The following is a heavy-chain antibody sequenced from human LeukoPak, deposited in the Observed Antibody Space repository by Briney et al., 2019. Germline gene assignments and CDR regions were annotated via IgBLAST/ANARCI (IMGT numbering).Heavy chain of an antibody. CDR1: GFTFSSYA. J-gene: IGHJ4*02. CDR2: ISGSGGST. D-gene: IGHD3-10*01. V-gene: IGHV3-23*01. Sequence: PGGSRRLACAASGFTFSSYAMGWVRQAPGKGLDWVSAISGSGGSTYYADSVKGRFTISRDNSKSTLYLQMNSLRAEDTAVYYCAKGSYYGSGSYYTDFDYWGQGTLVTVSS. CDR3: AKGSYYGSGSYYTDFDY.